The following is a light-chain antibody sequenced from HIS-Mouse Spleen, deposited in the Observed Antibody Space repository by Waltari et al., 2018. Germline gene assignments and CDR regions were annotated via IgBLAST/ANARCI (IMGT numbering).Light chain of an antibody. CDR2: QDS. Sequence: SYELTQPPSVSVSPGQTASIPCSGDKLGDKYACWYQQTPGQSPVLVIYQDSKRPSGIPERFSGSNSGNTATLTISGTQAMDEADYYCQAWDSSTAVFGGGTKLTVL. J-gene: IGLJ3*02. CDR3: QAWDSSTAV. CDR1: KLGDKY. V-gene: IGLV3-1*01.